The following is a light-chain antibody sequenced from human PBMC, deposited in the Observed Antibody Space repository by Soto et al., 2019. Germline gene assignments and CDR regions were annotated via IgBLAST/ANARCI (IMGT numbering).Light chain of an antibody. Sequence: DIQMTQSPSTLSASVGVRVTITCRASQSISSWLAWYQQKPGKAPNLLIYVASSLQSEVPSRFSGSGSGTDFTLTITSLQPEDFATYYCQQSYGTPITFGQGTRLEIK. J-gene: IGKJ5*01. CDR3: QQSYGTPIT. CDR1: QSISSW. V-gene: IGKV1-39*01. CDR2: VAS.